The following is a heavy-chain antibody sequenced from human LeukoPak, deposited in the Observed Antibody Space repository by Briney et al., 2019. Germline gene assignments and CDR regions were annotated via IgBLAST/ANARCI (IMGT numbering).Heavy chain of an antibody. Sequence: SQTLSLTCGISGDSVSSNSAAWNWIRQSPSRGLEWLGRTYYRSKWYNDYAVSVKSRITINPDTSKNQFSLQLNSVTPEDTAVYYCARDADYYDSSGYYTRRWFDPWGQGTLVTVSS. D-gene: IGHD3-22*01. CDR2: TYYRSKWYN. V-gene: IGHV6-1*01. J-gene: IGHJ5*02. CDR3: ARDADYYDSSGYYTRRWFDP. CDR1: GDSVSSNSAA.